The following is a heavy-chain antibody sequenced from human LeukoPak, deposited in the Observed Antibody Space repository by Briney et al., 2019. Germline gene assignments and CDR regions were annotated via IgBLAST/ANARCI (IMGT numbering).Heavy chain of an antibody. V-gene: IGHV4-34*01. CDR3: ARGDIVVVVAATPSSPEYYFDY. Sequence: KPSETLSLTCAVYGGSFSGYYWSWIRQPQGKGRGWIGETNHGGGTNYNPSLKSRVTISVDTSKNQFSLQLSSVTAADTAVYYCARGDIVVVVAATPSSPEYYFDYWGQGTLVTVSS. CDR1: GGSFSGYY. CDR2: TNHGGGT. J-gene: IGHJ4*02. D-gene: IGHD2-15*01.